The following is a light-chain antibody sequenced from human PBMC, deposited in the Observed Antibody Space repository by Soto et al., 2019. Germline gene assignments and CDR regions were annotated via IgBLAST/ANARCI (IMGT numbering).Light chain of an antibody. Sequence: IVMTQSPATLSVSPGEKATLSCRASQTVYNNLAWYQQKPGQAPRLLVYFASTRATGIPARFSGSGFGTEFSLPISSLQSEDFALYYCQQYTAWPLTFGGGTKVETK. V-gene: IGKV3-15*01. CDR3: QQYTAWPLT. J-gene: IGKJ4*01. CDR1: QTVYNN. CDR2: FAS.